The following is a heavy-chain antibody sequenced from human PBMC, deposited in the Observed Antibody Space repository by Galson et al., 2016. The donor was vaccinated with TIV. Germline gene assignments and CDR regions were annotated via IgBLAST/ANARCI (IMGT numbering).Heavy chain of an antibody. CDR1: GFSISSGYH. J-gene: IGHJ4*02. Sequence: LSLTCAVSGFSISSGYHWGWIRQPPGKGLEWIGSIYHTGSTYYNPSLKSRVTISVDTSQNHFSLKLSSVTAADTAVYYRARDSEHGYSYGYWGQGTLVTVTS. CDR2: IYHTGST. D-gene: IGHD5-18*01. V-gene: IGHV4-38-2*02. CDR3: ARDSEHGYSYGY.